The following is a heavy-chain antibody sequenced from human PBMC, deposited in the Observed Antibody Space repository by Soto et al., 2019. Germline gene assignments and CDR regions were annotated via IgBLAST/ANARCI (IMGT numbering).Heavy chain of an antibody. Sequence: GGSLRLSCAGSGFTFSNAWMTWVLQAPGKGLAWVRRIKRKSGGGTTDYAAPVKGRFTISRDDSKNTAYLQMNSMKTEDTAVYYCPTSGSGWDYFDYWGQGIRVTVSS. CDR2: IKRKSGGGTT. V-gene: IGHV3-15*01. D-gene: IGHD6-19*01. CDR1: GFTFSNAW. CDR3: PTSGSGWDYFDY. J-gene: IGHJ4*02.